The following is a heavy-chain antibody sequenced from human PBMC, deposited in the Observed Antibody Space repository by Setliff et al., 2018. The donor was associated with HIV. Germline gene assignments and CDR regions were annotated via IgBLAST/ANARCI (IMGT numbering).Heavy chain of an antibody. CDR1: GYTFTSYW. CDR2: IFPDDSDT. D-gene: IGHD3-3*01. Sequence: PGESLKISCKGSGYTFTSYWIGWVRQKSGKGLEWMGIIFPDDSDTRYSPSFQGQVSISADKSITTAYLQWSSLKASDTAIYYCARRPYYDSWSGHQAFDVWGQGTMVTVSS. V-gene: IGHV5-51*01. J-gene: IGHJ3*01. CDR3: ARRPYYDSWSGHQAFDV.